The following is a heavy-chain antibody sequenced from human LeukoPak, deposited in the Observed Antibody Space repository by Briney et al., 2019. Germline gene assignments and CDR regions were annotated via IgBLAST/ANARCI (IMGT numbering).Heavy chain of an antibody. J-gene: IGHJ3*02. CDR2: VYHSGST. CDR3: ASGNTGYDRDSFDI. Sequence: SQTLSLTCAVSGGSISSGGYSWSWVRQPPGEGLEWVGYVYHSGSTYYNPSLQSRVTISLDRSKNQFSLKLSSMTAADTAVYYCASGNTGYDRDSFDIWGQGTMVTVSS. CDR1: GGSISSGGYS. D-gene: IGHD5-12*01. V-gene: IGHV4-30-2*01.